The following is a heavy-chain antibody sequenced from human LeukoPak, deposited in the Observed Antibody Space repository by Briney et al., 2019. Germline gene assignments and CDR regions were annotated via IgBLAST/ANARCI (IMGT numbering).Heavy chain of an antibody. J-gene: IGHJ4*02. CDR2: IYHSGST. CDR3: ARDRSYYDRSSGDDY. V-gene: IGHV4-38-2*02. Sequence: SETLSLTCTVSGYSISRGYYWGWIRQPPGKGLEWIGNIYHSGSTYYNPSLKSRITISIDTSKNKFSLKLSSVTAADTAMYYCARDRSYYDRSSGDDYWGQGTLVTVSS. CDR1: GYSISRGYY. D-gene: IGHD3-22*01.